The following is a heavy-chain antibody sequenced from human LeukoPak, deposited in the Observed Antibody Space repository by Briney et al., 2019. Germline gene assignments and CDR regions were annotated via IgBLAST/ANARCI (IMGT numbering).Heavy chain of an antibody. CDR1: GFTFSRYW. CDR3: ARVGEGTGSYYRYSDY. J-gene: IGHJ4*02. V-gene: IGHV3-7*01. Sequence: GESLRLSCAASGFTFSRYWMSWVRQAPGKGLEWVASIKQDGGEKKFVDSVQGRFTISRDTAESSLYLQMNSLRAEDAAVYYCARVGEGTGSYYRYSDYWGQGTLVTVSS. CDR2: IKQDGGEK. D-gene: IGHD4-11*01.